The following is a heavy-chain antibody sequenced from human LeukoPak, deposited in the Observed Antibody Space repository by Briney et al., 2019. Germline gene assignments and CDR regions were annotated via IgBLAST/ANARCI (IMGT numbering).Heavy chain of an antibody. D-gene: IGHD4-17*01. J-gene: IGHJ4*02. V-gene: IGHV3-23*01. CDR1: GFTFSSYA. CDR2: IGGSGGST. CDR3: AKSGYGDYVNFDY. Sequence: GALRLSCAASGFTFSSYAMSWVRQAPGKGLEWVSAIGGSGGSTYYADSVKGRFTISRDNSKNTLYLQMNSLRAEDTAVYYCAKSGYGDYVNFDYWGQGTLVTVSS.